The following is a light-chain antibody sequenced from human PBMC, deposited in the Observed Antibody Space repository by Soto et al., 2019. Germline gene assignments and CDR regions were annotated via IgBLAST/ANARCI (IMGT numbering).Light chain of an antibody. Sequence: QPVLTQASSASASLGSSVQLTCSLSRGHSSYIIAWHQQQPGKAPRYLMRLEGNGGYNKGSGVPDRFSGSSSGADRYLTISNLQSEDEADYYCETWDSNTHVFGPGTKVTVL. CDR1: RGHSSYI. V-gene: IGLV4-60*03. J-gene: IGLJ1*01. CDR2: LEGNGGY. CDR3: ETWDSNTHV.